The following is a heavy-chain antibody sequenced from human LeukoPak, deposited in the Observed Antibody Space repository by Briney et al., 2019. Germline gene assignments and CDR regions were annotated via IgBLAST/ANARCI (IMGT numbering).Heavy chain of an antibody. CDR3: ASGSYNAFDI. CDR2: ISSSGSTI. CDR1: GFTFSSYG. D-gene: IGHD3-10*01. Sequence: GGSLRLSCAASGFTFSSYGMSWVRQAPGKGLEWVSYISSSGSTIYYADSVKGRLTISRDNSKNTVYLQMNSLRTEDTAIYYCASGSYNAFDIWGQGTMVTVSS. V-gene: IGHV3-48*01. J-gene: IGHJ3*02.